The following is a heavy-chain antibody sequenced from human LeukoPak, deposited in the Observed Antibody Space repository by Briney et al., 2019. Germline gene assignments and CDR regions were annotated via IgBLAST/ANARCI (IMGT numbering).Heavy chain of an antibody. J-gene: IGHJ4*02. CDR3: ARLNIIGSSPVHHFDY. CDR2: IYYSGTT. V-gene: IGHV4-59*08. Sequence: AEPLSLTCTVSGDSISGYYWSWLRKPPGKGLEYIAYIYYSGTTDYNPSLKSRVTISVDTSKNQFSLKLSSVTAADTAVYYCARLNIIGSSPVHHFDYWGQGTLVTVSS. D-gene: IGHD6-13*01. CDR1: GDSISGYY.